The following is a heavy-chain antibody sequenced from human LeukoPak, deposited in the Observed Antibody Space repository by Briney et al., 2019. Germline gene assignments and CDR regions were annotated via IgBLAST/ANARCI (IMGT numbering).Heavy chain of an antibody. J-gene: IGHJ5*02. Sequence: SETLSLTRTVSGGSISSSNYYWGWIRQPPGKGLEWIGSLHYSGFTYYNPSLKSRVTISVDTSKSQFSLKLSSVTAADTAVYYCARQRYYDTSGIGWFDPWGQGALVTVSS. CDR2: LHYSGFT. D-gene: IGHD3-22*01. CDR1: GGSISSSNYY. V-gene: IGHV4-39*01. CDR3: ARQRYYDTSGIGWFDP.